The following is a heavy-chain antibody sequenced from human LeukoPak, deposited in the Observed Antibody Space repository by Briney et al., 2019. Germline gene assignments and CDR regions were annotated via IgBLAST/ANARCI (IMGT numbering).Heavy chain of an antibody. V-gene: IGHV3-21*01. Sequence: GGSLRLSCAASGFTFSSYSMNWVRQAPGKGLEWVSSISSSSSYIYYADSVKGRFTISRDNAKNSLYLQMNSLRAEDTAVYYCARLTVSSSWRTYYYYYGMDVWGQGTTVTVSS. D-gene: IGHD6-13*01. CDR3: ARLTVSSSWRTYYYYYGMDV. CDR2: ISSSSSYI. CDR1: GFTFSSYS. J-gene: IGHJ6*02.